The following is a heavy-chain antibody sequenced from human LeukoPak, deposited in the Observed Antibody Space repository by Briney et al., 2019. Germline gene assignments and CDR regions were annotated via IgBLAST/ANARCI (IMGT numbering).Heavy chain of an antibody. CDR2: FSGSSGNT. D-gene: IGHD5-24*01. J-gene: IGHJ4*02. CDR3: AKREARSFEY. CDR1: GFTFSSSV. V-gene: IGHV3-23*01. Sequence: GGSLRLSCVASGFTFSSSVMSWVRQAPGKGLEWVSTFSGSSGNTYYADSVKGRFTISRDNSKNTVYLQMNSLRAEETAVYYRAKREARSFEYWGQGTLVTVSS.